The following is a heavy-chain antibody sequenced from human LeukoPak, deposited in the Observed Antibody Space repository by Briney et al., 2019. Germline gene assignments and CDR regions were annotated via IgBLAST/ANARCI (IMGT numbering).Heavy chain of an antibody. D-gene: IGHD3-10*01. CDR3: ARSGSGSYFLDY. CDR2: ISGSGGST. V-gene: IGHV3-23*01. Sequence: TGGSLRLSCVVSGFTLSSYAMSWVRQAPGRGLEWVSAISGSGGSTYYADSVKGRFTISRDNFKHTLYLQMNSLRAEDTAVYYCARSGSGSYFLDYRGQGTLVTVSS. J-gene: IGHJ4*02. CDR1: GFTLSSYA.